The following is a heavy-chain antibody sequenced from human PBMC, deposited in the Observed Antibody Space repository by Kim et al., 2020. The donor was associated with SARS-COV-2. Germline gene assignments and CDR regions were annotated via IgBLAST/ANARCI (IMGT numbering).Heavy chain of an antibody. V-gene: IGHV3-74*01. D-gene: IGHD2-2*02. CDR2: ISNDGRDT. Sequence: GGSLRLSCAAYGFTFSSYWMHWVRQAPGKGLVCVSRISNDGRDTGYADSVKGRFTVSRDNAKNMLYLQMNSLRAEDTAVYYCARDRSAGYMDSWGQGILVSVSS. J-gene: IGHJ5*01. CDR3: ARDRSAGYMDS. CDR1: GFTFSSYW.